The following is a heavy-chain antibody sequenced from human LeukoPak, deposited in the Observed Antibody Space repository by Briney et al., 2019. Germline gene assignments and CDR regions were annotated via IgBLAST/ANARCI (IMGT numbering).Heavy chain of an antibody. CDR2: TIPILGIA. V-gene: IGHV1-69*04. CDR1: GGTFSSYA. Sequence: ASVKVSCKASGGTFSSYAISWVRQAPGQGLEWMGRTIPILGIANYAQKFQGRVTITADKSTSTAYMELSSLRSEDTAVYYCAPHLGYYYDSSGDTYYYYYGMDVWGQGTTVTVSS. J-gene: IGHJ6*02. CDR3: APHLGYYYDSSGDTYYYYYGMDV. D-gene: IGHD3-22*01.